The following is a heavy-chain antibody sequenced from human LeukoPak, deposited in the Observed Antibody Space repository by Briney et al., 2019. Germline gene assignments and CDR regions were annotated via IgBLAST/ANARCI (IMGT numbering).Heavy chain of an antibody. V-gene: IGHV3-23*01. D-gene: IGHD5-12*01. CDR1: GFTFRSYA. CDR2: ISGDGGST. CDR3: AKGNWLEYYYGMDV. J-gene: IGHJ6*02. Sequence: GGSLRLSCVASGFTFRSYAMSWVRQAPGKGLEWVSGISGDGGSTYYADSVKGRFTISRDNSKYTLYLQMSSLRAEDTAIYYCAKGNWLEYYYGMDVWGQGTTVTVSS.